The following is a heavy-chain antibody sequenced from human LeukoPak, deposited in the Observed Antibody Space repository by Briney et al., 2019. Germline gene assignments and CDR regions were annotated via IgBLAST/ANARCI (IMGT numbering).Heavy chain of an antibody. Sequence: ASVKVSCKASGYTFTGYYMHWVRQAPGQGLEWMGWINPNSGGTNYAQKFQGWVTMTRDTSISTAYMELSRLRSDDTAVYYCARSTSLYYYYGMDVWGQGTTVTVSS. J-gene: IGHJ6*02. D-gene: IGHD2-2*01. V-gene: IGHV1-2*04. CDR2: INPNSGGT. CDR3: ARSTSLYYYYGMDV. CDR1: GYTFTGYY.